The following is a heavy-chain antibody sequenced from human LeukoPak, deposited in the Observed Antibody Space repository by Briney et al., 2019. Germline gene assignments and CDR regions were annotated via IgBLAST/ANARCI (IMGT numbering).Heavy chain of an antibody. CDR1: GFTFSSYE. CDR3: ARDQRYSSSSGGIDY. Sequence: GGSLRLSCAASGFTFSSYEMNWVRQAPGKGLEWVSYISSSGSTIYYADSVKGRFTISRDNAKNSLYPQMNSLRAEDTAVYYCARDQRYSSSSGGIDYWGQGTLVTVSS. J-gene: IGHJ4*02. CDR2: ISSSGSTI. D-gene: IGHD6-6*01. V-gene: IGHV3-48*03.